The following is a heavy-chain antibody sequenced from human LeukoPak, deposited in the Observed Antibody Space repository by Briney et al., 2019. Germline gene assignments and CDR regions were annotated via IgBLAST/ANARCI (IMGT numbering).Heavy chain of an antibody. J-gene: IGHJ5*02. CDR2: INPNSGGT. CDR1: GYTFTGYY. CDR3: ARGLPAAARRKPGWFDP. D-gene: IGHD6-13*01. Sequence: ASVKVFCKASGYTFTGYYMHWVRQAPGQGLEWMGWINPNSGGTNYAQKFQGRVTMTRDTSISTAYMELSSLRSEDTAVYYCARGLPAAARRKPGWFDPWGQGTLVTVSS. V-gene: IGHV1-2*02.